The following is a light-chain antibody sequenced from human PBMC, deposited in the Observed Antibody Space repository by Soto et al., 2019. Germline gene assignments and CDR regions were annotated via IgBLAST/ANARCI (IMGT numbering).Light chain of an antibody. Sequence: DIQMTQSPSSLSASVGDRVTITCRASQGISDYLAWYQQNPGKRPSLLIYAASSLESGVPSRFSGSGSGTDFTLTISSLQPEDVATYYCQKYNIAPWTFGQGTKVEIK. V-gene: IGKV1-27*01. CDR3: QKYNIAPWT. J-gene: IGKJ1*01. CDR1: QGISDY. CDR2: AAS.